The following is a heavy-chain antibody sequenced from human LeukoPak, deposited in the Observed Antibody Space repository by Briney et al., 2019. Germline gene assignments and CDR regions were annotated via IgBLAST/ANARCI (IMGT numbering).Heavy chain of an antibody. J-gene: IGHJ1*01. Sequence: GSLRLSCAVSGFTFSSYEMNWVRQAPGKGLEWVAVISYDGSNKYYADSVKGRFTISRDNSKNTLYLQMNSLRTEDTAIYYCAKEDVVVITIRYFQHWGQGTLVTVSS. CDR2: ISYDGSNK. CDR1: GFTFSSYE. CDR3: AKEDVVVITIRYFQH. V-gene: IGHV3-30*18. D-gene: IGHD3-22*01.